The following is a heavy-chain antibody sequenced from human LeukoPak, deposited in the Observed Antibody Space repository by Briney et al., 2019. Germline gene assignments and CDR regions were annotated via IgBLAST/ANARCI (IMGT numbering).Heavy chain of an antibody. D-gene: IGHD3-10*01. CDR2: IYYSGST. CDR3: ARDPPGSGSYYDY. Sequence: SETLSLTCTVSGGSISSYYWGWIRQPPGKGLECIGYIYYSGSTNYNPSLTSRVTISVDTSKNQFSLKLRSVTAADTAVYYCARDPPGSGSYYDYWGQGTLVTVSS. CDR1: GGSISSYY. J-gene: IGHJ4*02. V-gene: IGHV4-59*01.